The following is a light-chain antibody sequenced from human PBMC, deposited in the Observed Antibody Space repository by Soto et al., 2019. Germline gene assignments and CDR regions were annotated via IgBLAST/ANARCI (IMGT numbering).Light chain of an antibody. CDR2: DAS. CDR1: QSVSSSY. J-gene: IGKJ1*01. CDR3: HQYGSSPRT. Sequence: EIVLTQSPGTLSLSPGERATLSCRASQSVSSSYLAWYQQKPGQPPRLLIYDASSRATGIPDRFSGSASGTDFTLTISRLEPEDFAVYFCHQYGSSPRTFGQGTKVEIK. V-gene: IGKV3-20*01.